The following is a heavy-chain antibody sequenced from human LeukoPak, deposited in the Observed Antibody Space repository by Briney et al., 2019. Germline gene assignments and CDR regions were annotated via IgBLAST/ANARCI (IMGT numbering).Heavy chain of an antibody. D-gene: IGHD4-23*01. CDR3: TTVGRYGGNHGVY. V-gene: IGHV3-15*01. Sequence: PGGSLTLSCPASGFTFSNAWMSWVRQPPGKGLEWVGRIKSKTDGGTTDYAAPVKGRFTISRDDSKNTLYLQMNSLKTEDTAVYYCTTVGRYGGNHGVYWGQGTLVTVSS. J-gene: IGHJ4*02. CDR1: GFTFSNAW. CDR2: IKSKTDGGTT.